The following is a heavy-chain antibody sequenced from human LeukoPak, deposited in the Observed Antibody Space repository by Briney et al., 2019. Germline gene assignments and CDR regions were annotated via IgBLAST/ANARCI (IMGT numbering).Heavy chain of an antibody. J-gene: IGHJ4*02. CDR3: AREGITVSHDLDY. Sequence: PGGSLRLSCAASGFTFSTYAMSWVRQAPGKGLEWVSYISSSSSTIYYADSVKGRFTISRDNAKNSLYLQMNSLRAEDTAVYYCAREGITVSHDLDYWGQGTLVTVSS. CDR2: ISSSSSTI. V-gene: IGHV3-48*01. CDR1: GFTFSTYA. D-gene: IGHD3-16*01.